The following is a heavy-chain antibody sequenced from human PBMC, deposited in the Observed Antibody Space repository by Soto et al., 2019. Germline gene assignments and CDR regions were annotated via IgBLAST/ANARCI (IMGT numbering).Heavy chain of an antibody. CDR3: VRGDKGGFDL. J-gene: IGHJ3*01. Sequence: GVSLRLSCAASGFTFNYYWMHWVRRAPGQGLVWVSHIHSDGSTTTYADSVKGRFTISRDNAKNTLYLQMNSLRAEDTAVYYCVRGDKGGFDLWGQGTTVTVSS. D-gene: IGHD2-21*02. V-gene: IGHV3-74*01. CDR1: GFTFNYYW. CDR2: IHSDGSTT.